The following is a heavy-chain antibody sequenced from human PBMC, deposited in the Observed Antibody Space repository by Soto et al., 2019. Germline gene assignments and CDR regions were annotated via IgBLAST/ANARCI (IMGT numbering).Heavy chain of an antibody. V-gene: IGHV4-59*01. D-gene: IGHD2-15*01. J-gene: IGHJ4*02. Sequence: QVQLQESGPGLVKPSETLSLNCAVSGDSINNYYWNWIRQPPGKGLEWIGYISYIGSTNYNPSLESRVTISVDTSKNQFSLRLSSVTAADTAVYFCARGYCSGVICYQYYFDYWGQGTLVTVSS. CDR3: ARGYCSGVICYQYYFDY. CDR2: ISYIGST. CDR1: GDSINNYY.